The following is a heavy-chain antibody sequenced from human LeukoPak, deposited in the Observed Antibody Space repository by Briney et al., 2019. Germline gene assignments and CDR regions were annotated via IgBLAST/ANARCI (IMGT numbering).Heavy chain of an antibody. CDR3: AREHRNEGATVDH. CDR1: GFTFGSYY. CDR2: INRDGSTT. Sequence: GGSLRLSRAASGFTFGSYYMHWVRQAPGKGLVWVSRINRDGSTTNYADSVKGRFTISRDNAKNTLYLQMNSLRAEDTAVYYCAREHRNEGATVDHWGQGTLVTVSS. V-gene: IGHV3-74*01. J-gene: IGHJ4*02. D-gene: IGHD1-26*01.